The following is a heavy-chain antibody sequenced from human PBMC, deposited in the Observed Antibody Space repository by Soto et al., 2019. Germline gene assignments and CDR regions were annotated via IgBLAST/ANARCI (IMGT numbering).Heavy chain of an antibody. J-gene: IGHJ6*02. D-gene: IGHD5-18*01. CDR1: GGSISSGGYY. Sequence: QVQLQESGPGLVKPSQTLSLTCTVSGGSISSGGYYWSWIRQHPGKGLGWIGSIYYSGSTYYNPSLDSRVTISGDTSNYQYSLKLCSVTAADTAVYYCAGDDTAMTDYYDDGMDVWGQGTTVTVSS. CDR3: AGDDTAMTDYYDDGMDV. CDR2: IYYSGST. V-gene: IGHV4-31*03.